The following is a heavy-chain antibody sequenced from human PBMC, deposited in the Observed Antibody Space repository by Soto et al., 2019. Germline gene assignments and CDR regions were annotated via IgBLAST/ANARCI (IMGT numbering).Heavy chain of an antibody. CDR1: GGTFSSFA. J-gene: IGHJ6*02. CDR2: IIPIYGTA. D-gene: IGHD1-26*01. V-gene: IGHV1-69*01. Sequence: QVQLVQSGAEVKKPGSSVKVSCKASGGTFSSFAISWVRQAPGQGLEWMGGIIPIYGTANYAQKFQGRVTITAHASTRTAYTELSSLRSEDTAVYYCAKDRRADWESYYYYAMDVWGQGTTVTVSS. CDR3: AKDRRADWESYYYYAMDV.